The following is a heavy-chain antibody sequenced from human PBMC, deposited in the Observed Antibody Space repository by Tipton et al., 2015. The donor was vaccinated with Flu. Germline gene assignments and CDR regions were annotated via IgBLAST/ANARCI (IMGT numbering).Heavy chain of an antibody. Sequence: TLSLTCSVSGGSISTYYWSWIRQPAGKGLEWVGHFHNNGSTRYNPSLKNRCTMSADTSRSQFSLKVTSVTAADTAVYFCAREGDDYSRGWYASWGQGILVTVSS. CDR3: AREGDDYSRGWYAS. J-gene: IGHJ5*02. CDR1: GGSISTYY. CDR2: FHNNGST. V-gene: IGHV4-4*07. D-gene: IGHD6-19*01.